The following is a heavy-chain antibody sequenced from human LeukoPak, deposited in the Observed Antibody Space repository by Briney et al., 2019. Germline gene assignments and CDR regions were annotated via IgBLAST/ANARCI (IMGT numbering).Heavy chain of an antibody. CDR2: ISYDGSNK. CDR1: GITFSNSA. V-gene: IGHV3-30*03. CDR3: ARDKTAAGASFDY. D-gene: IGHD6-13*01. J-gene: IGHJ4*02. Sequence: GGSLRLSCVPSGITFSNSAMNWVRQAPGKGLEWVAGISYDGSNKYYADFVKGRFTISRDNSKNTLYLQMNSLRAEDTAVYYCARDKTAAGASFDYWGQGTLVTVSS.